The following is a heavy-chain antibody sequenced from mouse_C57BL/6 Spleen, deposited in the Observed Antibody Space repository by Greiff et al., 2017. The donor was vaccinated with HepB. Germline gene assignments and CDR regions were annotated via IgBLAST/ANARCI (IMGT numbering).Heavy chain of an antibody. CDR1: GYAFSSSW. J-gene: IGHJ2*01. Sequence: VQLQQSGPELVKPGASVKISCKASGYAFSSSWMNWVKQRPGKGLEWIGRIYPGDGDTNYNGKFKGKATLTADKSSSTAYMQLSSLTSEDSAVYFCARSFCDYGSRYYFDYWGQGTTLTVSS. D-gene: IGHD1-1*01. CDR3: ARSFCDYGSRYYFDY. V-gene: IGHV1-82*01. CDR2: IYPGDGDT.